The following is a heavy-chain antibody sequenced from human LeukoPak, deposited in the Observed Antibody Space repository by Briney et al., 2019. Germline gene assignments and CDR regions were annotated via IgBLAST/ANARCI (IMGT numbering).Heavy chain of an antibody. CDR2: ISYDGSNE. Sequence: GGSLRLSCAASGFTFSTYGMHWVRQAPGKGLEWVAIISYDGSNEYYGDSVKGRFTIFRDDSKNTLYLQMNSLRAEDTAVYYCAKGPVFAPRGMILAHWGQGTLVTVSS. J-gene: IGHJ4*02. CDR1: GFTFSTYG. D-gene: IGHD3-16*01. V-gene: IGHV3-30*18. CDR3: AKGPVFAPRGMILAH.